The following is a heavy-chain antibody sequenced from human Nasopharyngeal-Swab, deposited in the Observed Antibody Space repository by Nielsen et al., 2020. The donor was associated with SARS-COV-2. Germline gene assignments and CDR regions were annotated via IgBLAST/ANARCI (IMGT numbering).Heavy chain of an antibody. J-gene: IGHJ4*02. Sequence: GESLQISCAASGFTFSSYGMHWVRHAPGKGLEWVAVISYDGSNKYYADSVKGRFTISRDNSKNTLYLQMNSLRAEDTAVYYCAKLPGSSTQLADYWGQGTLVTVSS. CDR2: ISYDGSNK. V-gene: IGHV3-30*18. CDR3: AKLPGSSTQLADY. D-gene: IGHD6-13*01. CDR1: GFTFSSYG.